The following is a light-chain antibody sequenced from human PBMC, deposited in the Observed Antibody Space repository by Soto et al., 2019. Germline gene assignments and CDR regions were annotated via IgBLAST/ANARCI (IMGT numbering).Light chain of an antibody. J-gene: IGLJ1*01. CDR2: DVT. Sequence: QSVLTQPASVSGSPGQSITISCTGTSSYVGDNNYVSWYQQHPGKAPKLMIYDVTHRPSGISNRFSGSKSGNTASLTISGLQAEDEADYYCSSYTSSSTLYVFGTGTKLTVL. CDR1: SSYVGDNNY. CDR3: SSYTSSSTLYV. V-gene: IGLV2-14*01.